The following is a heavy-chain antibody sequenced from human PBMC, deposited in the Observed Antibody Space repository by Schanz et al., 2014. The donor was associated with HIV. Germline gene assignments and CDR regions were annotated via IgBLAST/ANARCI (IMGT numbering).Heavy chain of an antibody. CDR1: GGSISRNY. CDR3: ARDQFRGAFDI. Sequence: QVQLQESGPGLVKPSETLSLICTVSGGSISRNYWTWIRQPPGKGLEWIGYIYFSGSTYLNPSLKSRVTILVDTSKNQFSLKLSSVTAADTAVYYCARDQFRGAFDIWGQGTMVTVSS. CDR2: IYFSGST. V-gene: IGHV4-59*01. J-gene: IGHJ3*02.